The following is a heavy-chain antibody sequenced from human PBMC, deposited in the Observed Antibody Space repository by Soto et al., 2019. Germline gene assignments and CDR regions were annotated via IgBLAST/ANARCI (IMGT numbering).Heavy chain of an antibody. CDR3: ARTSIAADGTVYYGMEV. J-gene: IGHJ6*02. V-gene: IGHV1-2*04. CDR2: INPNSGGT. CDR1: GYTFTGYY. D-gene: IGHD6-13*01. Sequence: ASVKVSCKASGYTFTGYYMHWVRQAPGQGLEWMGWINPNSGGTNYAQKFQGWVTMTRDTSISTAYMELSRLRSDDTAVYYCARTSIAADGTVYYGMEVWGQGTTVTVS.